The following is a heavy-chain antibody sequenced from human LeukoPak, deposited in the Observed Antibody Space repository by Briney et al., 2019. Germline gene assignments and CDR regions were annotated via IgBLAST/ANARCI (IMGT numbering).Heavy chain of an antibody. CDR2: IYHSGST. J-gene: IGHJ4*02. V-gene: IGHV4-4*02. D-gene: IGHD5-12*01. CDR1: GGSISSSNW. Sequence: SETLSLTCAVSGGSISSSNWWSWVRQPPGKGLEWIGEIYHSGSTNYNPSLKSRVTISVDKSKNQFSLKLSSVTAADTAVYYCARDTSNGIYYYFDYWGQGTLVTVSS. CDR3: ARDTSNGIYYYFDY.